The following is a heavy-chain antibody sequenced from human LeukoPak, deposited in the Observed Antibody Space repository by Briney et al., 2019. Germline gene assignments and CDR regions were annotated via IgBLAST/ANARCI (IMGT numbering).Heavy chain of an antibody. Sequence: GGSLRLSCAASGFTFSSYSMNWVRQAPGKWLEWVSSISSSSSYIYYADSVKGRFTISRDNAKNSLYLQMNSLRAEDTAVYYCARGYSSSRSNWFDPWGQGTLVTVSS. CDR3: ARGYSSSRSNWFDP. CDR1: GFTFSSYS. V-gene: IGHV3-21*01. D-gene: IGHD6-6*01. J-gene: IGHJ5*02. CDR2: ISSSSSYI.